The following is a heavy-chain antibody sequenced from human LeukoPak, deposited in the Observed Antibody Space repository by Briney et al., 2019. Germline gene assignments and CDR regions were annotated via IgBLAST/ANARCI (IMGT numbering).Heavy chain of an antibody. CDR1: GGTFSSYG. CDR2: IWYDGSNK. Sequence: GASVKVSCKASGGTFSSYGMHWVRQAPGKGLEWVAVIWYDGSNKYYADSVKGRFTISRDNSKNTLYLQMNSLRAEDTAVYYCLVPAALSQDAFDIWGQGTMVTVSS. V-gene: IGHV3-33*01. J-gene: IGHJ3*02. D-gene: IGHD2-2*01. CDR3: LVPAALSQDAFDI.